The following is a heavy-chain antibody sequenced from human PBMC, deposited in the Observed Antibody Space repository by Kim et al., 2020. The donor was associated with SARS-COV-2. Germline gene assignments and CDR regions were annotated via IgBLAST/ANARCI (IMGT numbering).Heavy chain of an antibody. J-gene: IGHJ6*02. CDR1: GGTFSSYA. V-gene: IGHV1-69*04. CDR2: IIPILGIA. CDR3: ASPPLVVPAAIGVYYYYGMDV. D-gene: IGHD2-2*02. Sequence: SVKVSCKASGGTFSSYAISWVRQAPGQGLEWMGRIIPILGIANYAQKFQGRVTITADKSTSTAYMELSSLRSEDTAVYYCASPPLVVPAAIGVYYYYGMDVWGQGTTVTVSS.